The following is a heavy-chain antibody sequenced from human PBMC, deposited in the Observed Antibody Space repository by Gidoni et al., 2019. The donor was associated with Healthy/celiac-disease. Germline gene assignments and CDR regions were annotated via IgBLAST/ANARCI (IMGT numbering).Heavy chain of an antibody. CDR3: ARSRQGYSGYPGWSWFDP. CDR2: IYTSGST. Sequence: QVQLQESGPGLVNPSQTLSLTCTVSGGSISSGSYSWSWSRQPAGKGLEWIGRIYTSGSTNYNPSLKSRVTISVDTAKNQFSLKLSSVTAADTAVYYCARSRQGYSGYPGWSWFDPWGQGTLVTVSS. CDR1: GGSISSGSYS. D-gene: IGHD5-12*01. V-gene: IGHV4-61*02. J-gene: IGHJ5*02.